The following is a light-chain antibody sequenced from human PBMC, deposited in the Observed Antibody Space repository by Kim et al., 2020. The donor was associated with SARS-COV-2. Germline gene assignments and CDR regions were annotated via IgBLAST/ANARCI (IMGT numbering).Light chain of an antibody. V-gene: IGKV1-33*01. J-gene: IGKJ5*01. CDR1: QVIRKF. CDR2: DVS. CDR3: QQNDAFPIT. Sequence: AVVGDRVTITCQATQVIRKFLNWYQQRPGKAPQLLIYDVSNLQTGVPSRFSGSGYGTEFTLTISSLQPEDFATYYCQQNDAFPITFGQGTRLEIK.